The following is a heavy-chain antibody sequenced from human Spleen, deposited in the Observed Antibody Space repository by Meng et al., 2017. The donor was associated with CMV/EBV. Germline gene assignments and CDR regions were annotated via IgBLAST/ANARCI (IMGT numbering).Heavy chain of an antibody. CDR1: GDSVGSGDYY. V-gene: IGHV4-31*03. D-gene: IGHD1-7*01. J-gene: IGHJ4*02. CDR3: ASRDWNYGFDY. CDR2: IFYRGST. Sequence: LRLSCSVSGDSVGSGDYYWSWIRQHPGKGLEWIGYIFYRGSTNYNPSLKGRVTISVDTSENQFSLKVTSVTAADTAVYYCASRDWNYGFDYWGQGMLVTVSS.